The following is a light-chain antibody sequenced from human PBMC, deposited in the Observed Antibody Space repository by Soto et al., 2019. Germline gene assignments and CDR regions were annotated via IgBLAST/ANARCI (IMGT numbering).Light chain of an antibody. CDR1: QGISSY. CDR2: AAS. J-gene: IGKJ1*01. CDR3: QQSYTTAPT. V-gene: IGKV1-39*01. Sequence: DIQMTQSPSSLSASVGDRVTITCRASQGISSYLNWYQQKPGIAPKVLIYAASTLQRDVPSRVSGSGSGTDFTITISSLQPEDFATYYFQQSYTTAPTFGQGTKVEIK.